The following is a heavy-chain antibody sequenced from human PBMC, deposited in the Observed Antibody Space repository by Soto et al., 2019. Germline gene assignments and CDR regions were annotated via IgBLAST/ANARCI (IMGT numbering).Heavy chain of an antibody. Sequence: GGSLRLSCTTSGFSFGDYAMTWVRQAPGKGLERVGFIRNPGYGGTTEYATSVKGRFIISRDDSMSSAYLQLNSLKVDDSAVYYCVRGSFGYYGPWGQGTLVTVS. CDR1: GFSFGDYA. CDR3: VRGSFGYYGP. CDR2: IRNPGYGGTT. J-gene: IGHJ5*02. V-gene: IGHV3-49*04. D-gene: IGHD3-22*01.